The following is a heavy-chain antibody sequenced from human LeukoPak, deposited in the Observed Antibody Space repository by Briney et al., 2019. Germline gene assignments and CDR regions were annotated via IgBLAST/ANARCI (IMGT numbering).Heavy chain of an antibody. V-gene: IGHV3-9*01. D-gene: IGHD3-16*01. Sequence: PGRSLRLSCAASGFTFDDYAMHWVRQAPGKGLEWVSGISWNSGSIGYADSVKGRFTISRDNAKNSLYLQMNSLRAEDTALYYCAKELADTLSSPLDYWGQGTLVTVSS. CDR2: ISWNSGSI. CDR1: GFTFDDYA. J-gene: IGHJ4*02. CDR3: AKELADTLSSPLDY.